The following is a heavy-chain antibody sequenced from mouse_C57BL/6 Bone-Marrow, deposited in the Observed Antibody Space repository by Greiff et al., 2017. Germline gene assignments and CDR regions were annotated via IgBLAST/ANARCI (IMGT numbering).Heavy chain of an antibody. CDR2: IDPENGDT. J-gene: IGHJ4*01. D-gene: IGHD2-4*01. CDR1: GFNINDDY. V-gene: IGHV14-4*01. CDR3: TNDYGPNYYARDY. Sequence: VQLQQPGAELVRPGASVKLSCTASGFNINDDYMHWVKQRPEQGLEWIGWIDPENGDTDYASKFQGKATITADTSSNTAYLQLSSLTSEDTAVYYGTNDYGPNYYARDYWGQGTSVTVSS.